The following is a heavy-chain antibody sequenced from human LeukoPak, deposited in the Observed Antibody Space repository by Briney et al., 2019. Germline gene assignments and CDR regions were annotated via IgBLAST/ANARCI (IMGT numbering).Heavy chain of an antibody. CDR2: ISGSGGST. CDR3: AKDSPIVGATAHSDDY. D-gene: IGHD1-26*01. CDR1: GFTFSSYA. V-gene: IGHV3-23*01. Sequence: PGGSLRLSCAASGFTFSSYAMSWVRQAPGKGLEWVSAISGSGGSTYYADSVKGRFTVSRDNSKNTLYLRMNSLRAEDTAVYYCAKDSPIVGATAHSDDYWGQGTLVTVSS. J-gene: IGHJ4*02.